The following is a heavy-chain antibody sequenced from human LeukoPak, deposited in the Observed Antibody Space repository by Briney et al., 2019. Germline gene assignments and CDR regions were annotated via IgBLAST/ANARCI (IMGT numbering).Heavy chain of an antibody. CDR1: GFTFDDYA. D-gene: IGHD3-22*01. CDR3: AKEGRNTYYYESSGPLYNYYMDV. CDR2: ISWNSGSI. J-gene: IGHJ6*03. V-gene: IGHV3-9*03. Sequence: GRSLRLSCAASGFTFDDYAMHWVRQAPGKGLEWVSGISWNSGSIGYADSVKGRFTISSDNAKNSLYLQMNSLRAEDMALYYRAKEGRNTYYYESSGPLYNYYMDVGCKGNTVTVSS.